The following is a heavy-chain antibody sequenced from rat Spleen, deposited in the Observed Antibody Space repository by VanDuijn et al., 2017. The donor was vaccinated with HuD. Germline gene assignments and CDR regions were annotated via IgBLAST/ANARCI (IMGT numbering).Heavy chain of an antibody. V-gene: IGHV5-17*01. D-gene: IGHD1-2*01. J-gene: IGHJ4*01. CDR3: ARPCSRRYVMDA. CDR2: IIYDGSST. Sequence: EVQLVESGGGLVQPGNSLKLSCAASGFTFSDYAMAWVRQSPKKGLEWVATIIYDGSSTDYRDSVKGRFTISRDNAKSTLYLQMDSLRSEDTATYYCARPCSRRYVMDAWGQGASVTVSS. CDR1: GFTFSDYA.